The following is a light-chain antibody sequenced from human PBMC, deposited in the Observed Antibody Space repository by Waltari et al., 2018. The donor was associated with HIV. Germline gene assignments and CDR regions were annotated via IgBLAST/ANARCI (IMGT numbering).Light chain of an antibody. CDR1: TSDVGGLNL. V-gene: IGLV2-14*01. CDR2: EVI. Sequence: ALTRPPSVSGFLGQSSTIPCPGPTSDVGGLNLFSWYQQHPGKAPQRMIYEVIHRPSGVSNRFSGSKSANTASLTISGLQADDEADYYCTSYTSSSSVVFGGGTKLTVL. CDR3: TSYTSSSSVV. J-gene: IGLJ2*01.